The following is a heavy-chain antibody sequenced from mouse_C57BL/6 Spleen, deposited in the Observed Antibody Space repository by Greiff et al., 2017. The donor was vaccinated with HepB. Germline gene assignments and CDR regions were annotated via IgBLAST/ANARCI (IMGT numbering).Heavy chain of an antibody. V-gene: IGHV1-72*01. CDR2: IDPNSGGT. D-gene: IGHD2-1*01. CDR1: GYTFTSYW. CDR3: ARQERRNYGYAMDY. Sequence: VQLQQPGAELVKPGASVKLSCKASGYTFTSYWMHWVKQRPGRGLERIGRIDPNSGGTKYNEKFKSKATLTVDKPSSTAYMQLSSLTSEDSAVYYCARQERRNYGYAMDYWGQGTSVTVSS. J-gene: IGHJ4*01.